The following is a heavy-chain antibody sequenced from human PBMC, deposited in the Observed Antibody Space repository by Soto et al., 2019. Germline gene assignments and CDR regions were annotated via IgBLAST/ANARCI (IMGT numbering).Heavy chain of an antibody. D-gene: IGHD1-26*01. CDR2: ISWSSVTI. V-gene: IGHV3-9*01. J-gene: IGHJ5*02. CDR3: VRSSGSQPRAGWFDP. CDR1: GFNFGDHA. Sequence: EVQLVESGGGLAQPGWSRRLSCAASGFNFGDHAMHWVRQTPGKGLEWVSGISWSSVTINYADSIKGRFTISRDNAKRTLYLQMNNLRPADKVMYFCVRSSGSQPRAGWFDPWGQGTLVTVS.